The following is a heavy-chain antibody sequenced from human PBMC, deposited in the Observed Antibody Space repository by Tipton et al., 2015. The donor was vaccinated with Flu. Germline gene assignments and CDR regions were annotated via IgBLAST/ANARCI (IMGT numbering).Heavy chain of an antibody. CDR2: LYPGDSDT. CDR3: ARLPPGSYYDTSGFYRSFFDY. CDR1: GYRFINSW. D-gene: IGHD3-22*01. V-gene: IGHV5-51*03. Sequence: VQLVQSGAEVKKPGESLKISCRASGYRFINSWIGWVRQMPGKGLEWMGILYPGDSDTRYSPSFQGQVTISADKSISTAYLQWNSLKASDTAMYYCARLPPGSYYDTSGFYRSFFDYWGQGTQVTVSS. J-gene: IGHJ4*02.